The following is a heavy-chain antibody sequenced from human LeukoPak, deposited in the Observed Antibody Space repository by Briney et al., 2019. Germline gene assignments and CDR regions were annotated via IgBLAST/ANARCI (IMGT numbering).Heavy chain of an antibody. CDR2: ISAYNGNT. D-gene: IGHD3-10*01. CDR3: ARVALWFGELSPDYYYMDV. V-gene: IGHV1-18*01. J-gene: IGHJ6*03. CDR1: GYTFTSYG. Sequence: ASVKVSCKASGYTFTSYGITWVRQAPGQGLEWMGWISAYNGNTNYAQKLQGRVTMTTDTSTSTAYMELRSLRSDDTAVYYCARVALWFGELSPDYYYMDVWGKGTTVTISS.